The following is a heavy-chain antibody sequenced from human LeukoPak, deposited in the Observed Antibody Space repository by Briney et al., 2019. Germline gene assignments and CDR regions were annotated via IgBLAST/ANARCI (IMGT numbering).Heavy chain of an antibody. CDR1: GGSISSSSYY. Sequence: SETLSLTCTVSGGSISSSSYYWGWIRQPPGKGLEWIGSIYYSGSTYYNPSLKSRVTISVDTSKNQFSLKLSSVTAADTAVYYCATLYSDSFDYWGQGTLVTVSS. CDR3: ATLYSDSFDY. CDR2: IYYSGST. J-gene: IGHJ4*02. V-gene: IGHV4-39*01. D-gene: IGHD4-11*01.